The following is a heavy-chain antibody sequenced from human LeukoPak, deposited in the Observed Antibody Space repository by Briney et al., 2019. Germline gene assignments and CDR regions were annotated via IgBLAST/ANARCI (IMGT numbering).Heavy chain of an antibody. Sequence: ASVKVSCKASGGTFSSYAISWVRQAPGQGLEWMGGIIPIFGTANYAQKFQGRVTITADESTSTAYMELSSLRSEDTAVYYCAREEGWGTREGAFDIWGQGTMVTVSS. J-gene: IGHJ3*02. V-gene: IGHV1-69*13. CDR3: AREEGWGTREGAFDI. D-gene: IGHD3-16*01. CDR2: IIPIFGTA. CDR1: GGTFSSYA.